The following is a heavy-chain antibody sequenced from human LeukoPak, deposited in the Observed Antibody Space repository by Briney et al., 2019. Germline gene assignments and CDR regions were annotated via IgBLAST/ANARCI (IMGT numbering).Heavy chain of an antibody. Sequence: SETLSLTCTVSGGSISSTNYYWGWIRQPPGKGLEWIGSIYYSGSTYYNPSLESRVTISVDTSKNQFSLKLSSVTAADTAVYYCATSGWYLLPGVYWGQGTLVTVSS. CDR2: IYYSGST. D-gene: IGHD6-19*01. CDR3: ATSGWYLLPGVY. CDR1: GGSISSTNYY. V-gene: IGHV4-39*01. J-gene: IGHJ4*02.